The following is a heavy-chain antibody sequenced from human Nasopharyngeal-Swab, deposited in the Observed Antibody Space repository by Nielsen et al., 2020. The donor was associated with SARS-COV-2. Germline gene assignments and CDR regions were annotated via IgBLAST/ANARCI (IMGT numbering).Heavy chain of an antibody. V-gene: IGHV1-8*01. J-gene: IGHJ4*02. D-gene: IGHD6-19*01. CDR1: GYNFTTYD. Sequence: ASVKVSCKASGYNFTTYDFNWVRQATGQGLEWMGWMNPNSGNTGYAQKFQGRVTMTRNTSIRTAYMELSSLRAEDTAVYYCARVARRYSSGWYYFDYWGQGTLVTVSS. CDR3: ARVARRYSSGWYYFDY. CDR2: MNPNSGNT.